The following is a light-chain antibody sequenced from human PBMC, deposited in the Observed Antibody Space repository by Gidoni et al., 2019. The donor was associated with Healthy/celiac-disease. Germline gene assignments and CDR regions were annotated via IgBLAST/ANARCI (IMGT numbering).Light chain of an antibody. Sequence: DIVLTQSPGTLSLSPGERATLSCRASQSVSSSYLAWYQQKPGQAPRRLIYGASSRATGIPDRFSGSGSGTDFTLTISRLEPEDFAVYYCQQYGSSPVTFGGGTKVEIK. V-gene: IGKV3-20*01. CDR3: QQYGSSPVT. J-gene: IGKJ4*01. CDR1: QSVSSSY. CDR2: GAS.